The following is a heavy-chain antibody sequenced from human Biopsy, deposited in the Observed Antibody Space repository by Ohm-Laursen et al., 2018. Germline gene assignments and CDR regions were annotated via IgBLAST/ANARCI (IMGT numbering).Heavy chain of an antibody. CDR2: MNPNSGNT. V-gene: IGHV1-8*01. J-gene: IGHJ6*02. Sequence: VPSVTVSCKASGYTFNTYDINWVRQAAGQGPEWMGWMNPNSGNTGFAQKFQGRITMTRSTSITTAYMELTNLRSEDTAVYYCAREGAFGDTDAYYGLDVWGLGTTVTVSS. CDR1: GYTFNTYD. D-gene: IGHD3-16*01. CDR3: AREGAFGDTDAYYGLDV.